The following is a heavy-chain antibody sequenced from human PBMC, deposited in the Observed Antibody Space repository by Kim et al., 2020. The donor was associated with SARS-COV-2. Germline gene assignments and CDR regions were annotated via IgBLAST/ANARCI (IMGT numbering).Heavy chain of an antibody. J-gene: IGHJ5*02. CDR1: GFTFSSYW. D-gene: IGHD3-22*01. CDR3: ARASYYDSSGAFDP. Sequence: GGSLRLSCAASGFTFSSYWMSWVRQAPGKGLEWVANIKQDGSEKYYVDSVKGRFTISRDNAKNSLYLQMNSLRAEDTAVYYCARASYYDSSGAFDPWGQGTLVTVSS. CDR2: IKQDGSEK. V-gene: IGHV3-7*01.